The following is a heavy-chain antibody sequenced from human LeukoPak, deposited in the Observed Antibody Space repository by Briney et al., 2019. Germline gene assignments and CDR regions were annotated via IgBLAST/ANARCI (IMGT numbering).Heavy chain of an antibody. Sequence: SETLSLTCAVYGGSFSGYYWSWIRQPPGKGLEWIGEINHSGSTNYNPSLKSRVTISVDTSKNQFSLKLSSVTAAGTAVYYCARSGGLHYNWFDPWGQGTLVTVSS. CDR3: ARSGGLHYNWFDP. CDR2: INHSGST. D-gene: IGHD3-10*01. V-gene: IGHV4-34*01. CDR1: GGSFSGYY. J-gene: IGHJ5*02.